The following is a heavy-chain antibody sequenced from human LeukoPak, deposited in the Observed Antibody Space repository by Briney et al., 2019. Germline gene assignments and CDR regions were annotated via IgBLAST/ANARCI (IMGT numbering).Heavy chain of an antibody. J-gene: IGHJ4*02. CDR2: IYPGDSDT. V-gene: IGHV5-51*01. CDR1: GYSFTYSW. Sequence: PGASLNISCTASGYSFTYSWIGWVRPIPGKRLERVGIIYPGDSDTRYSPSFQGQVTISADKSISTAYLQWSSLKASDSAMYYCASALSGRYYDGFDYWGQGTLVTVSS. CDR3: ASALSGRYYDGFDY. D-gene: IGHD1-26*01.